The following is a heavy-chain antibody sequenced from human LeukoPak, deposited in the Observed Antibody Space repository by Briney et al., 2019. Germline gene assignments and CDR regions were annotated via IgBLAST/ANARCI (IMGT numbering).Heavy chain of an antibody. V-gene: IGHV1-69*13. D-gene: IGHD3-3*01. J-gene: IGHJ4*02. CDR3: ARVPYDFWSGSHRAAFDY. CDR1: GYTFTSYG. CDR2: IIPIFGTA. Sequence: SVKVSCKASGYTFTSYGINWVRQAPGQGLEWMGGIIPIFGTANYAQKFQGRVTITADESTSTAYMELSSLRSEDTAVYYCARVPYDFWSGSHRAAFDYWGQGTLVTVSS.